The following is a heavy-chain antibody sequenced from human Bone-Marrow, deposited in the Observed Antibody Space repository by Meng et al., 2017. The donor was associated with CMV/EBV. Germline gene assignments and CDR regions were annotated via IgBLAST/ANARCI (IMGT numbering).Heavy chain of an antibody. CDR3: ARWGSSSKRGFDY. Sequence: GESLKISCKGSGYSFTSYWIGWVRQMPGKGLEWMGIIYPGDSDTRYSPSFQGQVTISADKSISTAYLQWSSLKASYTAMYYCARWGSSSKRGFDYWGQGTLVTVSS. D-gene: IGHD6-6*01. J-gene: IGHJ4*02. CDR1: GYSFTSYW. V-gene: IGHV5-51*01. CDR2: IYPGDSDT.